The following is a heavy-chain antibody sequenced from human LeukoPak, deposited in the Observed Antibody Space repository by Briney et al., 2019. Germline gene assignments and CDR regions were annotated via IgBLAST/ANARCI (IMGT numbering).Heavy chain of an antibody. CDR2: INPNSGGT. V-gene: IGHV1-2*02. Sequence: ASVKVSCKASGYTFTGYYMHWVRQAPGQGLEWMGWINPNSGGTNYAQKFQGRVTMTRDTSISTAYMELSSLRSDDTAVYYCARSPIGLGFFDYWGQGTLVTVSS. CDR1: GYTFTGYY. J-gene: IGHJ4*02. D-gene: IGHD7-27*01. CDR3: ARSPIGLGFFDY.